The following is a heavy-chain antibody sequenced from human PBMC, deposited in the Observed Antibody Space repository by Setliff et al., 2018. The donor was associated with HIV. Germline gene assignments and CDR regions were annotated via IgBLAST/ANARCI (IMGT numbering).Heavy chain of an antibody. Sequence: SETLSLTCAVYGGSFSSSSHYWGWIRQPPGKGLEWIGSMSYSGSTYYNPSLKSRVTISVDTSKNQFSLKLSSVTAADTSVYYCATYSSSWPDYWGQGTLVTVSS. D-gene: IGHD6-13*01. V-gene: IGHV4-39*01. J-gene: IGHJ4*02. CDR2: MSYSGST. CDR3: ATYSSSWPDY. CDR1: GGSFSSSSHY.